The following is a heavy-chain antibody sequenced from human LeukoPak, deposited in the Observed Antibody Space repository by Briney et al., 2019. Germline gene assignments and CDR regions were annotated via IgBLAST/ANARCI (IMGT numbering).Heavy chain of an antibody. Sequence: SETLSLTCTVPGGSISSYYWSWIRQPPGKGLEWIGYIYYSGSTNYNPSLKSRVTISVDTSKNQFSLKLSSVTAADTAVYYCGGGYSGYTVDYWGQGTLVTVSS. V-gene: IGHV4-59*01. CDR1: GGSISSYY. D-gene: IGHD5-12*01. CDR2: IYYSGST. CDR3: GGGYSGYTVDY. J-gene: IGHJ4*02.